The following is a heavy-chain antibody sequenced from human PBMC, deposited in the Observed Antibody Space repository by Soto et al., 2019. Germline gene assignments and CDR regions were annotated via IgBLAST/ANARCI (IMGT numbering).Heavy chain of an antibody. CDR1: GCSFTSYW. J-gene: IGHJ6*02. D-gene: IGHD3-10*01. V-gene: IGHV5-51*01. CDR3: AGGGVRGVITRTRDYYGMDV. CDR2: IYPGDSDT. Sequence: PGESLQISWKGSGCSFTSYWIGWMRQMPGKGLEWMGIIYPGDSDTRYSPSFQGQVTIPADKSISTAYLQWSSLKASDTAMYYCAGGGVRGVITRTRDYYGMDVWGQGTTVTVSS.